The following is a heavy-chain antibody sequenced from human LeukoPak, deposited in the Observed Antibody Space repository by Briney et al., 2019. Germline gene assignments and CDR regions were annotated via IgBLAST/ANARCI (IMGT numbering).Heavy chain of an antibody. CDR2: IYTSGST. Sequence: SETLSLTCTVSGGSISSGSYSWNWIRQPAGKGLEWIGRIYTSGSTNCNPSLKSRVTMSADTSKNQFSMKLSSVTAADTAVYYCASSTGSGSYYPLFDYWGQGTLVTVSS. CDR3: ASSTGSGSYYPLFDY. CDR1: GGSISSGSYS. J-gene: IGHJ4*02. D-gene: IGHD3-10*01. V-gene: IGHV4-61*02.